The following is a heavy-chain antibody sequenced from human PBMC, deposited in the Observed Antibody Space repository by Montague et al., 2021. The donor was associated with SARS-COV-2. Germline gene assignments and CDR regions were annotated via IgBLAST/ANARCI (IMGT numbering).Heavy chain of an antibody. CDR3: ARDGYNAHQNYWYFDL. Sequence: SETLSLSCTVSGGSISTYYWSWIWQPPGKGLERIGYIYYSGRTNYSPSLKRRVTISVDTSKNQFSLKLSSVTAADTAVYYCARDGYNAHQNYWYFDLWGRGTLVTVSS. CDR2: IYYSGRT. V-gene: IGHV4-59*12. CDR1: GGSISTYY. D-gene: IGHD5-24*01. J-gene: IGHJ2*01.